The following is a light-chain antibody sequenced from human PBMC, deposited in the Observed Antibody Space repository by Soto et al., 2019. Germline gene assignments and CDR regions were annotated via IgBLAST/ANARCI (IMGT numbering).Light chain of an antibody. CDR2: WAS. J-gene: IGKJ1*01. V-gene: IGKV4-1*01. CDR3: QHYYSTPPT. Sequence: IVMTQSPDFLGVSLGERATINCKSSQSVLSTSNNKNYLAWYQQKPGQPPKLLIYWASTRESGVPDRFSGSGSGTDFTLTISGLQAEDVAVYFCQHYYSTPPTFGQGTKVEIK. CDR1: QSVLSTSNNKNY.